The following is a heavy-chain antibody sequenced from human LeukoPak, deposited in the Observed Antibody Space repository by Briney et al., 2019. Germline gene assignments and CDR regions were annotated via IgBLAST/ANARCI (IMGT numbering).Heavy chain of an antibody. CDR2: ISWNSGSI. D-gene: IGHD3-22*01. Sequence: PGGSLRLSCAASGFTFDDYAMHWVRQAPGKGLEWVSGISWNSGSIGYADSVKGRFTISRDNAKNSLYLQMNSLRAEDTALYYCAKDRADSSGYYYDYWGQGTLVTVS. V-gene: IGHV3-9*01. CDR1: GFTFDDYA. J-gene: IGHJ4*02. CDR3: AKDRADSSGYYYDY.